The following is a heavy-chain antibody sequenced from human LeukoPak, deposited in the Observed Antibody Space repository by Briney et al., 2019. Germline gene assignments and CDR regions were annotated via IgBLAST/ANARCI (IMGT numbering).Heavy chain of an antibody. CDR2: ISISGGST. Sequence: GGSLRLSCVASGFTFSSYAMSWVRQAPGKGLEWVSTISISGGSTYYADSVKGRLTISRDNSKNTLNLQMNGLRAEDTAVYYCAKGEYSYGYLFDYWGQGTLVTVSS. CDR1: GFTFSSYA. V-gene: IGHV3-23*01. CDR3: AKGEYSYGYLFDY. J-gene: IGHJ4*02. D-gene: IGHD5-18*01.